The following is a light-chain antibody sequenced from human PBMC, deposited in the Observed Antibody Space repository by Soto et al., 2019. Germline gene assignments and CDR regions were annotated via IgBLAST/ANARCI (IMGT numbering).Light chain of an antibody. CDR1: SSDVGGSNF. Sequence: QSVLTQPASVSASPGQSITISCTGTSSDVGGSNFVSWYQQHPGKPPKLIIYDVATRPSGVSNRFSCSKSGSTASLIISRLQAEDEADYYCVSFTSSTTYVFGSGTQLTVL. CDR2: DVA. V-gene: IGLV2-14*03. J-gene: IGLJ6*01. CDR3: VSFTSSTTYV.